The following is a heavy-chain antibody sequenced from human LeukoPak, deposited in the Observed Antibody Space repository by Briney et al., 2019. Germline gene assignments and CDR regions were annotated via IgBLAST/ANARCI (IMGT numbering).Heavy chain of an antibody. CDR3: ARANFLYCSSSTCLFDY. D-gene: IGHD2-2*01. Sequence: ASVKVSCKASGYTFTDYYMHWVRQAPGQGFEWMGWINPNDGDTNYAQKFQGRVTMTRDTSINTAHMEVSRLRSDDTAVYYCARANFLYCSSSTCLFDYWGQGTLVTVSS. CDR1: GYTFTDYY. CDR2: INPNDGDT. V-gene: IGHV1-2*02. J-gene: IGHJ4*02.